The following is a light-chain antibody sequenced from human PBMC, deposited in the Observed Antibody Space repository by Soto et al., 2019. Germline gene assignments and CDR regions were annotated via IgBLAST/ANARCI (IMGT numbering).Light chain of an antibody. CDR2: KAS. CDR1: QSIGSW. CDR3: QQYNLYPYT. V-gene: IGKV1-5*03. Sequence: DIQMTQSPSTLSASVGDRVTITCRASQSIGSWLAWYQQKPGKAPNLLIYKASSLESGVPSRFSGSGSGTEFTLTISSLQPDDFATYYCQQYNLYPYTFVQGTKVDIK. J-gene: IGKJ2*01.